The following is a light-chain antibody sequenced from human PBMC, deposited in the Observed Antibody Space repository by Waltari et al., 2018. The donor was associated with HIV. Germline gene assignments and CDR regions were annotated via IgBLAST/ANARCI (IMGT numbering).Light chain of an antibody. J-gene: IGLJ2*01. CDR2: DVT. CDR3: SSYTTSSTVV. Sequence: QSALTQPASVSGSPGQSITLSCTGTSSDVGGYDYVSWYQKHPGKAPKLIIYDVTNRPSGVSTRFSGSKSGNTASLTISGLQAEDEADYYCSSYTTSSTVVFGGGTKLTVL. V-gene: IGLV2-14*01. CDR1: SSDVGGYDY.